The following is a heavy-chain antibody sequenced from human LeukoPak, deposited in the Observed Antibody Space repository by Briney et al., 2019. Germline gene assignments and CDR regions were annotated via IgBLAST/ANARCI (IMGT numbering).Heavy chain of an antibody. CDR1: GGSISSSSYY. V-gene: IGHV4-39*07. J-gene: IGHJ3*01. D-gene: IGHD3-10*01. CDR3: ARAADMVRGVVGAFDV. Sequence: SETLSLTCTVSGGSISSSSYYWAWIRQPPGKGLEWIGSIYYSGSTYYNPSLKSRVTISVGTSKTQFSLRLTSVTAADTALYYCARAADMVRGVVGAFDVRGQGTMVTVSS. CDR2: IYYSGST.